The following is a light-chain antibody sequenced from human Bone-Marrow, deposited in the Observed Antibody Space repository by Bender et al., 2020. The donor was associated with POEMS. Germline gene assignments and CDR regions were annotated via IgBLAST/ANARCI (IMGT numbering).Light chain of an antibody. J-gene: IGLJ2*01. CDR1: HNDVGNYDL. Sequence: QSALTQPASVSGSPGQSITISCTGTHNDVGNYDLVSWYQQHPGTAPKLIIYAVTERPSGVSNRFSGSKSGNTASLTISGLQAEDEADYYCCSYAAKDFGGGTKLTVL. CDR3: CSYAAKD. CDR2: AVT. V-gene: IGLV2-23*02.